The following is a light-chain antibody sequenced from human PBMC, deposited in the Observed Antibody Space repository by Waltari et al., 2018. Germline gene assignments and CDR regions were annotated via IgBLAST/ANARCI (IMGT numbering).Light chain of an antibody. CDR3: SSYTTSSAPGV. CDR2: QVS. V-gene: IGLV2-14*01. CDR1: DSYVGSYAS. Sequence: SGSPGQSITISRPGTDSYVGSYASLSGYQQHPGKATHLIIYQVSNRPSGFSNPSPASQTGYTASLTISGLQAEDEADSDCSSYTTSSAPGVFGAGTKVTVL. J-gene: IGLJ1*01.